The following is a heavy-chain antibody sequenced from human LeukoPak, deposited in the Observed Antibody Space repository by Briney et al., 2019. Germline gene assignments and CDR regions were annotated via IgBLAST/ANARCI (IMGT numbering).Heavy chain of an antibody. CDR2: IHPGDSHT. V-gene: IGHV5-51*01. J-gene: IGHJ2*01. CDR1: GYTSTKYW. Sequence: GESLKISCEGSGYTSTKYWIGWVRQMPGKGLEWMGIIHPGDSHTWYSPSFQGQVTISADKSISMAYLQWSSLKASDTAMYFCARQPGMTAKSWYFDLWGRGTLVTVSS. D-gene: IGHD2-2*01. CDR3: ARQPGMTAKSWYFDL.